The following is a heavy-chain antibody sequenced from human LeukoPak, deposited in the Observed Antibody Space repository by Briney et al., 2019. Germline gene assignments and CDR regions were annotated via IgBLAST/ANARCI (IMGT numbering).Heavy chain of an antibody. Sequence: PGASVKVSCKASGYTFTGYYMHWVRQAPGQGLEWMGWINPNSGGTNYAQKFQGRVTMTRDTSISTAYMELSRIRSDDTAVYYCARDPRSSWIVGDYWGQGTLVTVSS. CDR2: INPNSGGT. V-gene: IGHV1-2*02. CDR3: ARDPRSSWIVGDY. CDR1: GYTFTGYY. D-gene: IGHD6-13*01. J-gene: IGHJ4*02.